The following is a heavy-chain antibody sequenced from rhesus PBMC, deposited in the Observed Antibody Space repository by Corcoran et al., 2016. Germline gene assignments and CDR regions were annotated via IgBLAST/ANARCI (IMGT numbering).Heavy chain of an antibody. V-gene: IGHV3-14*01. CDR2: FIRAGSST. CDR3: ARRSAVAGHYFDY. CDR1: GFTFSSYW. Sequence: EVQLVESGGGLAKPGGSLRLSCAAAGFTFSSYWMHWVRQAPGKGLEWISAFIRAGSSTFYADSVKGRFTISRENAKNTLYLQMDSLRAEDTAVYYCARRSAVAGHYFDYWGQGVLVTVSS. D-gene: IGHD6-37*01. J-gene: IGHJ4*01.